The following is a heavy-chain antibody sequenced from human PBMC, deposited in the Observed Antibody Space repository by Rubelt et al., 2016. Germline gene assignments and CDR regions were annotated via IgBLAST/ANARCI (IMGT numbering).Heavy chain of an antibody. CDR2: IYADGTP. CDR3: ASGRSVFDF. Sequence: DVQLVESGGGLVQPGGPLRLSCAASGFTVSSNYMSWVRQAPGKGLEWVSIIYADGTPYYADSARGRFILSREISENTGYLQMNGLRADDTALYYCASGRSVFDFWGQGTLVIVSA. D-gene: IGHD1-26*01. CDR1: GFTVSSNY. V-gene: IGHV3-66*01. J-gene: IGHJ4*02.